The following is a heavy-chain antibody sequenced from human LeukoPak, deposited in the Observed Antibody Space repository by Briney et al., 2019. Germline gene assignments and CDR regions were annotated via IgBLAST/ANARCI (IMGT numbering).Heavy chain of an antibody. Sequence: ASVTVSCKASGYTFTYYYMHWVRQAPGQGLEWMGWISAYNGNTNYAQKLQGRVTMTTDTSTSTAYMELRSLRSDDTAVYYCARDIVVVPAARSNWFDPWGQGTLVTVSS. CDR3: ARDIVVVPAARSNWFDP. D-gene: IGHD2-2*01. V-gene: IGHV1-18*04. CDR2: ISAYNGNT. CDR1: GYTFTYYY. J-gene: IGHJ5*02.